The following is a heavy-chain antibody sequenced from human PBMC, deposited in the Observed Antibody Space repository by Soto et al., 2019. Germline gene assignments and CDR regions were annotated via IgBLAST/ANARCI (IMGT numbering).Heavy chain of an antibody. CDR2: IYYSGST. V-gene: IGHV4-39*01. Sequence: QVQLQESGPGLVKPSETLSLTCTVSGGSISSSSYYWGWIRQPPGKGLEWIGSIYYSGSTYYNPSLSSRVTISVDTSKNQFSLKLSSVTAADTAVYYCARGDTFGGVIVMFQGAFDYWGQGTLVTVSS. D-gene: IGHD3-16*02. J-gene: IGHJ4*02. CDR3: ARGDTFGGVIVMFQGAFDY. CDR1: GGSISSSSYY.